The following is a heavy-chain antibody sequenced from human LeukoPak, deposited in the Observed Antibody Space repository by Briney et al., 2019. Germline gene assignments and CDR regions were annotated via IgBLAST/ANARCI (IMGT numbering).Heavy chain of an antibody. D-gene: IGHD3-10*01. CDR3: ARDARGSSYMDV. Sequence: SETLSLTCTVSGGSVSSGNYYWTWIRQPPGKGLEWIGYIYHSGSTNYNPSLKSRVTIPVDTSKNQFSLKLSSVTAADTAVYYCARDARGSSYMDVWGQGTTVTVSS. J-gene: IGHJ6*02. V-gene: IGHV4-61*01. CDR2: IYHSGST. CDR1: GGSVSSGNYY.